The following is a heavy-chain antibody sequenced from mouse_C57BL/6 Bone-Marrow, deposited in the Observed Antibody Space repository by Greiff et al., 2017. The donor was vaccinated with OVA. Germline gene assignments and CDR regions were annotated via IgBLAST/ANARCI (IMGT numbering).Heavy chain of an antibody. CDR3: SRRWFDG. D-gene: IGHD1-1*02. Sequence: QVQLQQPGAELVMPGASVKLSCKASGYTFTSYWMHWVKQRPGQGLEWIGEIDPSDSYTNDNQKFKGKSTLTVDKSSSTAYMQLSSLTSEDSAVYYCSRRWFDGWGTGTTVTVSS. CDR1: GYTFTSYW. V-gene: IGHV1-69*01. J-gene: IGHJ1*03. CDR2: IDPSDSYT.